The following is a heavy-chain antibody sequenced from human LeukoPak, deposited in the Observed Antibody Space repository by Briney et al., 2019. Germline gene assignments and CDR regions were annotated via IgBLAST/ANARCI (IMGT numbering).Heavy chain of an antibody. CDR2: ISSNGGST. V-gene: IGHV3-64D*06. J-gene: IGHJ4*02. D-gene: IGHD1-1*01. CDR1: GFTFSSYA. Sequence: GGSLRLSCSASGFTFSSYAMHWVRQAPGKGLEYVSAISSNGGSTYYADSVKGRFTISRDNSKNTLYLQMSSLRAEDTAVYYCVKGKLNGWGRGNCYQTNFDYWGQGTLSPSPQ. CDR3: VKGKLNGWGRGNCYQTNFDY.